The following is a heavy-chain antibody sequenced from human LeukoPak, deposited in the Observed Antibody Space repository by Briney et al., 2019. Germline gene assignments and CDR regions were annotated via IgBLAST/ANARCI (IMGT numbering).Heavy chain of an antibody. CDR1: GGSIRSYY. J-gene: IGHJ4*02. CDR3: ARTGSTVTMLYPFDY. CDR2: IYYSGST. V-gene: IGHV4-59*01. Sequence: SETLSRTCTVSGGSIRSYYWSWIRQPPGKGLEWIGYIYYSGSTNYNPSLKSRVSISVDTSKNQFSLKLSSVTAADTAVYYCARTGSTVTMLYPFDYWGQGTLVTVSS. D-gene: IGHD4-17*01.